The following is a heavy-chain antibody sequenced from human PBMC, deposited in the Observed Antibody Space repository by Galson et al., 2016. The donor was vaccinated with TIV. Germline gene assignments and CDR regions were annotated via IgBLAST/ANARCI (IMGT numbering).Heavy chain of an antibody. J-gene: IGHJ4*02. D-gene: IGHD5-18*01. CDR3: ARHGGGGNNFGLSFDS. CDR2: AYYSGST. CDR1: GGSINTYY. V-gene: IGHV4-59*01. Sequence: LSLTCSVSGGSINTYYWTWIRQPPGKGLEWIGHAYYSGSTDYNPSLKSRVTISIDRSKNQFSLKLTSVTAADTAIYYCARHGGGGNNFGLSFDSWGQGALVTVSS.